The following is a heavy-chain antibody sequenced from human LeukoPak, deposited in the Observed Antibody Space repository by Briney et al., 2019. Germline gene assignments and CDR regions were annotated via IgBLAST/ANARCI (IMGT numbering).Heavy chain of an antibody. CDR1: GGSISSYY. V-gene: IGHV4-4*07. D-gene: IGHD6-13*01. CDR3: ARDPGYSSSWYSRKTNFDY. CDR2: IYTGGST. Sequence: SETLSLTCTVSGGSISSYYWSWIRQPAGKGLEWIGRIYTGGSTYYNPSLKSRVTISVDTSKNQFSLKLSSVTAADTAVYYCARDPGYSSSWYSRKTNFDYWGQGTLVTVSS. J-gene: IGHJ4*02.